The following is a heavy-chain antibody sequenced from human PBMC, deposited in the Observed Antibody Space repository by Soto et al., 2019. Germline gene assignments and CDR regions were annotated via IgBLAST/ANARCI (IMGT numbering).Heavy chain of an antibody. CDR1: GYTFTRYY. D-gene: IGHD3-22*01. V-gene: IGHV1-46*01. CDR3: ARDLTREGDYYDRSGYYLDY. Sequence: ASVKVSCKASGYTFTRYYMHWVRQAPGQGLEWMGIINPSDDATSYAEKFQGRLTMTKDTSTSTVYMEMSSLRSEDTAVYYCARDLTREGDYYDRSGYYLDYWGQGTLVTVSS. J-gene: IGHJ4*02. CDR2: INPSDDAT.